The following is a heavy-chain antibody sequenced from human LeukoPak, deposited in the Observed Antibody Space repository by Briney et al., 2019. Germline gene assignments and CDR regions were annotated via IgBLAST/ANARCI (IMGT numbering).Heavy chain of an antibody. CDR1: GFTFRNHG. D-gene: IGHD4-23*01. V-gene: IGHV3-33*01. Sequence: GGSLRLSCAASGFTFRNHGMYWVRQAPGKGLEWGAVIWYDGSNKYYGDSVKGRFTISRDNSKNTLYLQMDSLRVEDTAVYYCARDADYGGNSGDYWGQGTLVTVSS. CDR2: IWYDGSNK. J-gene: IGHJ4*02. CDR3: ARDADYGGNSGDY.